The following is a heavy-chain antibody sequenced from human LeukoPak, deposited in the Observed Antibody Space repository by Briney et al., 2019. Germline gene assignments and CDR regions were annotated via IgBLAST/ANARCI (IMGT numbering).Heavy chain of an antibody. CDR2: ISSSSSYI. CDR1: GFTFSSYS. Sequence: GGSLRLSCAASGFTFSSYSMNWVRQAPGKGLEWVSSISSSSSYIYYADSVKGRFTISRDNAKNSLYLQMNSLRAEDTAVYYCARDRYRSGGSCYPLDYWGQGTLVTVSS. V-gene: IGHV3-21*01. J-gene: IGHJ4*02. D-gene: IGHD2-15*01. CDR3: ARDRYRSGGSCYPLDY.